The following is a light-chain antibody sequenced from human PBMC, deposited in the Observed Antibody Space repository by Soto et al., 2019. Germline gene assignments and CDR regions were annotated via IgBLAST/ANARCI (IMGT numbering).Light chain of an antibody. V-gene: IGKV3-11*01. CDR1: QIVNGF. Sequence: EIVLTQSPATLPLSPGERATLSCRASQIVNGFLAWYQQRPGQAPRLLIYDTSKRATGIPARLSGGGSGTDFTLTIDSLEPEDSAVYYCQQRAIFGQGTRLEI. J-gene: IGKJ5*01. CDR2: DTS. CDR3: QQRAI.